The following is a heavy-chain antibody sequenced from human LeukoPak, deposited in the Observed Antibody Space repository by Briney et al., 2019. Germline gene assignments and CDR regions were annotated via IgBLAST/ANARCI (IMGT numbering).Heavy chain of an antibody. D-gene: IGHD2-8*01. J-gene: IGHJ4*02. V-gene: IGHV3-7*01. CDR1: GFALSSHW. CDR2: VNRDGSET. CDR3: TRGVTIVPDY. Sequence: GGSLRLSCAASGFALSSHWMTWVRQVPGRGPEWVANVNRDGSETYYLDSVKGRFTISRDNAKSSLYLQMNSLRVEDTAVYYCTRGVTIVPDYWGQGTLVTVSS.